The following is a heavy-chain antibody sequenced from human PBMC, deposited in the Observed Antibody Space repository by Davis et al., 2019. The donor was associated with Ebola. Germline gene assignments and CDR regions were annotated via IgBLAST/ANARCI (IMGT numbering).Heavy chain of an antibody. J-gene: IGHJ4*02. V-gene: IGHV1-18*04. CDR3: ARAQFPTTSDH. CDR1: GYTFTHYG. CDR2: INPHNGNT. D-gene: IGHD1-1*01. Sequence: ASVKVSCKASGYTFTHYGITWVRQAPGQGLEWMGWINPHNGNTNYAQNVQGRVTMTTDTSTSTAFMEVGSLRSDDTAVYYCARAQFPTTSDHWGQGTLVTVSS.